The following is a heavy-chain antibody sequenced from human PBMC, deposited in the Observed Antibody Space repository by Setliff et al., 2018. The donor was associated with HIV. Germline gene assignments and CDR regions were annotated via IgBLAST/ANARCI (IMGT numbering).Heavy chain of an antibody. Sequence: KVSCKASGGTFSNYAISWVRQAPGQGLEWMGRIIPLFGTTNYAQKFQGRVTIIADKSTSTAYMEVSSLRSEDTAVYYCARASLGDSGSYYYSYWGQGTLVTVSS. J-gene: IGHJ4*02. CDR2: IIPLFGTT. D-gene: IGHD3-22*01. V-gene: IGHV1-69*06. CDR1: GGTFSNYA. CDR3: ARASLGDSGSYYYSY.